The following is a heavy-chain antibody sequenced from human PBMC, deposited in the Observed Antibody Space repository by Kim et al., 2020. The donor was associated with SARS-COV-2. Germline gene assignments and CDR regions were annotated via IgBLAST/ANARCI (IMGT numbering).Heavy chain of an antibody. J-gene: IGHJ4*02. CDR2: VNGGNGNT. CDR3: AREAVAGSFDN. V-gene: IGHV1-3*01. CDR1: GYTFTTFA. D-gene: IGHD6-19*01. Sequence: ASVKVSCKASGYTFTTFALYWVRRAPGQRLEWMGWVNGGNGNTRYSQKFQGRISITRDTSATTAYLELSGLISEDTAVYYCAREAVAGSFDNWGQGTLVTVSS.